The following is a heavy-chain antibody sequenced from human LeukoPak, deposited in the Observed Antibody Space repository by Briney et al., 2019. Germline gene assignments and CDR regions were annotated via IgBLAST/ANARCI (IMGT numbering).Heavy chain of an antibody. D-gene: IGHD3-16*01. J-gene: IGHJ4*02. V-gene: IGHV1-3*01. CDR2: INAGNGNT. Sequence: ASVTVSCKASGYTFTSYAMHWVRQAPGQRLEWMGWINAGNGNTKYSQKFQGRVTITRDTSASTAYMELSSLRSEDTAVYYCARDLTPGVMANWGQGTLVTVSS. CDR3: ARDLTPGVMAN. CDR1: GYTFTSYA.